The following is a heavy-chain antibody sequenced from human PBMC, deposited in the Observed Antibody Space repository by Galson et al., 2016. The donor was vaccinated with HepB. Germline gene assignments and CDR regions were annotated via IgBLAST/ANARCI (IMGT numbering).Heavy chain of an antibody. D-gene: IGHD3-3*01. CDR1: GYTFTNYY. CDR2: INPTAGST. CDR3: ARDTPSQIFGVFIGNYYFYGMDV. Sequence: SVKVSCKASGYTFTNYYVHWVRQAPGQGLEWMGLINPTAGSTTYAQNFQGRVTMTRDTSTSTVYMELTSLRSEDTAVYYCARDTPSQIFGVFIGNYYFYGMDVLGQETTVTVSS. J-gene: IGHJ6*02. V-gene: IGHV1-46*01.